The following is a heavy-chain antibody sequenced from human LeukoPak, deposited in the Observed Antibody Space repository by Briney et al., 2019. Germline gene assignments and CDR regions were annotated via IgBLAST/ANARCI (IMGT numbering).Heavy chain of an antibody. CDR1: GGTFHTYT. V-gene: IGHV1-69*10. Sequence: GSSVKVSYQPSGGTFHTYTIRGVRQAPGPGLECMGGIIPLPGRTHYALKFQRRVTINADGYTSTPYIQLGRLRAEDTGIYYCANRVMPRLPTASITPAYSSDYWGQGTLVTVSS. CDR2: IIPLPGRT. J-gene: IGHJ4*02. D-gene: IGHD1-14*01. CDR3: ANRVMPRLPTASITPAYSSDY.